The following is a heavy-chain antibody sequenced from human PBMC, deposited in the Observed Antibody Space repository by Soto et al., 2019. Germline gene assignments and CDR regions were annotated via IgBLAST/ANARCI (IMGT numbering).Heavy chain of an antibody. CDR2: ISGAGGTT. Sequence: PGGSLRLSCAASGFTFSSYAMSWVRQAPGKGLEWVSSISGAGGTTYYADSVKGRFTISRDNSKNTLYLQMNSLRAEDTAVFYCAIGSSGSPPVLLYIWGQGTMDPVSS. D-gene: IGHD2-15*01. J-gene: IGHJ3*02. CDR3: AIGSSGSPPVLLYI. V-gene: IGHV3-23*01. CDR1: GFTFSSYA.